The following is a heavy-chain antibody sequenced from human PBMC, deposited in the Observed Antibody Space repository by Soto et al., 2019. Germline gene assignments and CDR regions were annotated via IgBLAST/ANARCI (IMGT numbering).Heavy chain of an antibody. V-gene: IGHV3-11*01. CDR1: GFTFSDYY. CDR3: VRDPRRPFWSSLYTGDQRFEP. J-gene: IGHJ5*02. D-gene: IGHD3-3*01. Sequence: VGSLRLSCAASGFTFSDYYMSWIRQAPVKGLEWVAYVSSGGSTIYYADSVKGRFTISRDNAKNSLYLQMNSLRAEDTAVYYCVRDPRRPFWSSLYTGDQRFEPWGQGTLVNV. CDR2: VSSGGSTI.